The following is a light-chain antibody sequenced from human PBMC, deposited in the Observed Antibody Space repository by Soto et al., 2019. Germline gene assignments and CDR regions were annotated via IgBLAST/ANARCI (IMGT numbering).Light chain of an antibody. CDR3: QVWDSSIDHVV. V-gene: IGLV3-21*02. CDR2: DDS. J-gene: IGLJ2*01. Sequence: SYVLTQPPSVSVAPGQTARITCGGDGIGSKSVHWYQQRPGQAPVLVVYDDSDRPSGIPERFSGYNSGNTATLTVSGVEAGDEAAYYCQVWDSSIDHVVFGGGTKLTVL. CDR1: GIGSKS.